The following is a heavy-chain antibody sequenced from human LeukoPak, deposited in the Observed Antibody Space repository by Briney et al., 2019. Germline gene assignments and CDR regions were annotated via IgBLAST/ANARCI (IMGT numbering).Heavy chain of an antibody. D-gene: IGHD2-21*01. CDR3: ARNCGGGANCYNLFGMDV. J-gene: IGHJ6*02. CDR1: GDSFDIYV. CDR2: IIPIFNTA. V-gene: IGHV1-69*06. Sequence: SVKVSCKASGDSFDIYVINWVRQAPGQGLEWMGRIIPIFNTANYAQKFQGRVTITADKSTTTAYMELTNLRSDDTAVYFCARNCGGGANCYNLFGMDVWGQETTVTVSS.